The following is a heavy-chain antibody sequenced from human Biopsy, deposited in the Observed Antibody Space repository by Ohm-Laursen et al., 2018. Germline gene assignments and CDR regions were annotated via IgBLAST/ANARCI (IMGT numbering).Heavy chain of an antibody. CDR3: ARGTGRYYVYGAFDI. Sequence: SDTLSLTCAASGDSINNYYWSWIRQPAGKGLEWIGRIYTSGSPNYNLSLESRVTMSVDTSKNQFSLNLRSVTAADTAVYYCARGTGRYYVYGAFDIWGQGTVVTVPS. CDR1: GDSINNYY. J-gene: IGHJ3*02. CDR2: IYTSGSP. V-gene: IGHV4-4*07. D-gene: IGHD1-26*01.